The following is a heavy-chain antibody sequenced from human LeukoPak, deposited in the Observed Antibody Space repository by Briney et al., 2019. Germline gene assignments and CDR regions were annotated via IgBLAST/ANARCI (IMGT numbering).Heavy chain of an antibody. CDR2: INTNGDNT. J-gene: IGHJ4*02. V-gene: IGHV3-64*05. CDR3: VKGLDYSSSQMDS. CDR1: GFTFKSYA. D-gene: IGHD6-6*01. Sequence: PGGSLTLSCSASGFTFKSYAMHWVRQAPGKGVEYVSSINTNGDNTYYADSVKGRFTISRDNYRNTVYAQMNSLTPEDTAVYYCVKGLDYSSSQMDSWGQGTLVTVSS.